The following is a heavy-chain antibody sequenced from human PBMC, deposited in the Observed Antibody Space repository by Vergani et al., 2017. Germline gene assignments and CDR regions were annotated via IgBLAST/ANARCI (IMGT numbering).Heavy chain of an antibody. CDR2: INPNSGGT. J-gene: IGHJ4*02. CDR3: ARVPNTGYDSSGYYFDY. V-gene: IGHV1-2*02. D-gene: IGHD3-22*01. Sequence: QVQLVQSGAEVKKPGASVKVSCKASGYTFTGYYMHWVRQAPGQGLEWMGWINPNSGGTNYAQKFQGSVTMTRDTSISTAYMELSRLRSDDTAVYYCARVPNTGYDSSGYYFDYWGQGTLVTVSS. CDR1: GYTFTGYY.